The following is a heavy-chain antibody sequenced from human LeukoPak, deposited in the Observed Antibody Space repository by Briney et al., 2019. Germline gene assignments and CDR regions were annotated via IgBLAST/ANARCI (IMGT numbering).Heavy chain of an antibody. Sequence: SGTLSLTCTVSGGSISSYYWTWIRQPPGKGLEWIGYIFYSGGSNYNPSLKSRVTISVNTSKNHFSLKLSSVTAADTAVYYCARLGSTFDIWGQGTMVTVSS. CDR1: GGSISSYY. CDR2: IFYSGGS. CDR3: ARLGSTFDI. J-gene: IGHJ3*02. D-gene: IGHD2-2*01. V-gene: IGHV4-59*08.